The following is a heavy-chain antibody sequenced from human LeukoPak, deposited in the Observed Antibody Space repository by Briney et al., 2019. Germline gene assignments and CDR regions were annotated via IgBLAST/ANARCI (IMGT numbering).Heavy chain of an antibody. CDR1: GYSISSAYF. V-gene: IGHV4-38-2*02. Sequence: SETLSLTCTVSGYSISSAYFWGWYRQPPGKGLEWIGSIYHSGSTYYNPSLQSPITISLDTSKNQFSLKLTSVTAADTAVYYCARDLDYWGQGTLVTVSS. CDR2: IYHSGST. J-gene: IGHJ4*02. CDR3: ARDLDY.